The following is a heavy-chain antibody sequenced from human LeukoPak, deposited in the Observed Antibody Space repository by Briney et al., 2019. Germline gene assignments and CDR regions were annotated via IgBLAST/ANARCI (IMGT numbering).Heavy chain of an antibody. J-gene: IGHJ4*02. V-gene: IGHV4-4*07. CDR3: ARDGSRSYRARFDY. Sequence: PSETLSLTCTVSGGSISSYYWSWIRQPAGKGLEWIGRIYTSGSTNYNPSLKSRVTMSVDTSKNQFSLKLSSVTAADTAVYYCARDGSRSYRARFDYWGQGTLVTVSS. CDR2: IYTSGST. CDR1: GGSISSYY. D-gene: IGHD1-26*01.